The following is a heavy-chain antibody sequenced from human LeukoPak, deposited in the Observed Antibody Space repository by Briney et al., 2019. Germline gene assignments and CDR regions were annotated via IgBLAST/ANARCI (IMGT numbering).Heavy chain of an antibody. CDR3: TRSCSSTSCYRGSCFDY. J-gene: IGHJ4*02. Sequence: GGSLRLSCAASGFTFSGSAMHWVRQASGKGLEWVGRIRSKANSYATAYAASVKGRFTISRDDSKNTAYLQMNSLKTEDTAVYYCTRSCSSTSCYRGSCFDYWGQGTLVTVSS. V-gene: IGHV3-73*01. CDR1: GFTFSGSA. D-gene: IGHD2-2*02. CDR2: IRSKANSYAT.